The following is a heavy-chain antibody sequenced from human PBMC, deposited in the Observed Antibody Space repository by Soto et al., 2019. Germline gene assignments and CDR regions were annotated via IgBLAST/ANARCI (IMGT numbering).Heavy chain of an antibody. CDR1: GFNFSSYA. CDR2: ISGSGGST. V-gene: IGHV3-23*01. J-gene: IGHJ1*01. CDR3: VRGDYCSGGNCYSEPMF. Sequence: GGDLRLSCAASGFNFSSYAMSWVRQAPGKGLEWVSAISGSGGSTYYADSVKGRFTISRDNSTSTVSMDRSSLRSDDTAMYYCVRGDYCSGGNCYSEPMFWGQGTLVTVSS. D-gene: IGHD2-15*01.